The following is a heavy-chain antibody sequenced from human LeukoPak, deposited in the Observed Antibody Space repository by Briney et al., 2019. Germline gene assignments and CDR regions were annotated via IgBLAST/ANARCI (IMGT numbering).Heavy chain of an antibody. CDR2: ISSNGSTI. CDR3: ARDHPRWLQSSDY. D-gene: IGHD5-24*01. CDR1: GFTFSSYE. V-gene: IGHV3-48*03. J-gene: IGHJ4*02. Sequence: GGSLRLSCAASGFTFSSYEMNWVRQAPGKGLEWVSYISSNGSTIYYADSVKGRFTISRDHAKNSLYLQMNSLKAEDTAVYYYARDHPRWLQSSDYWRQGTLATVSS.